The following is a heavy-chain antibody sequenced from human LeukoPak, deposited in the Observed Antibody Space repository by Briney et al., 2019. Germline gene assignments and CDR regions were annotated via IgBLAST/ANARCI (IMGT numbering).Heavy chain of an antibody. V-gene: IGHV4-38-2*02. D-gene: IGHD2-15*01. Sequence: SETLSLTCTVSGYSISSGYYWGWIRQPPGKGLEWIGSIYHSGSTYYNPSLKSRVTISVDTSKNQFSLKLSSVTAADTAVYYCASRSPYCSGGSCYPYDAFDIWGQGTMVTVSS. CDR2: IYHSGST. CDR1: GYSISSGYY. CDR3: ASRSPYCSGGSCYPYDAFDI. J-gene: IGHJ3*02.